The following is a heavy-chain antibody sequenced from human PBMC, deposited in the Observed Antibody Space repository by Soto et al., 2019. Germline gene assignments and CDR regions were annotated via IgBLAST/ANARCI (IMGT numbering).Heavy chain of an antibody. V-gene: IGHV3-48*03. Sequence: GGSLRLSWAASGCTFISYEVNWVRQAPGKGLEWVSYISGGGGTIYYADSVKGRFTISRDNAKNSLYLQMNSLRAEDTAVYYCASGKSGFLSILDYWGQGTLVTVSS. CDR1: GCTFISYE. J-gene: IGHJ4*02. CDR3: ASGKSGFLSILDY. D-gene: IGHD5-12*01. CDR2: ISGGGGTI.